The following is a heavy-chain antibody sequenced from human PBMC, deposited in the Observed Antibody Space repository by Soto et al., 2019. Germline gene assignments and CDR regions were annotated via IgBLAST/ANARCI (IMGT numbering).Heavy chain of an antibody. V-gene: IGHV1-69*13. Sequence: SVKVSCKASGGTFSSYAISWVRQAPGQGLEWMGGIIPIFGTANYAQKFQGRVTITADESTSTAYMELSSLRSEDTAVYYCASTVTTHYYFDYWGQGTLVTVSS. CDR3: ASTVTTHYYFDY. CDR2: IIPIFGTA. CDR1: GGTFSSYA. J-gene: IGHJ4*02. D-gene: IGHD4-17*01.